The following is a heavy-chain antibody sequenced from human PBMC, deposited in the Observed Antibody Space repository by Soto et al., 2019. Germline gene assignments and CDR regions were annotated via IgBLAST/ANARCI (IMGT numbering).Heavy chain of an antibody. CDR1: GYTFTNND. Sequence: ASVKVSCKTSGYTFTNNDINWVRQAAGQGLEWMGWMNPYSGNTGYARNFHGRVTMTRDNSITTAYMELSSLRSEDTAVYYCVRAPSDYYSADYLDNCGQGTLVTVYS. CDR2: MNPYSGNT. J-gene: IGHJ4*02. V-gene: IGHV1-8*01. CDR3: VRAPSDYYSADYLDN. D-gene: IGHD2-21*01.